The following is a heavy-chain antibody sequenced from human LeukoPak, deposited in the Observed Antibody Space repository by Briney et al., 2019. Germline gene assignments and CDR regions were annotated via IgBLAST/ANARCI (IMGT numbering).Heavy chain of an antibody. CDR2: IYYSGST. J-gene: IGHJ4*02. D-gene: IGHD1-26*01. CDR3: ARLFSGSYFRRYYFDY. CDR1: GYSISSGYY. V-gene: IGHV4-30-4*08. Sequence: SETLSLTCAVSGYSISSGYYWGWIRQPPGKGLEWIGYIYYSGSTYYNPSLKSRLTISVDTSKNQFSLKLISVTAADAAVYYCARLFSGSYFRRYYFDYWGQGTLVTVSS.